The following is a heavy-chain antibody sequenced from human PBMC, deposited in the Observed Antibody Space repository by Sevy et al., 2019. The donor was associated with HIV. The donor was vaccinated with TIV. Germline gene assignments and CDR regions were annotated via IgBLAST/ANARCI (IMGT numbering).Heavy chain of an antibody. CDR1: GYSFANNW. CDR3: ARLPGAAAGLYYFDF. CDR2: IYPGDSET. V-gene: IGHV5-51*01. Sequence: GESLKISCKGSGYSFANNWIGRVRQMPGKGLEWMGIIYPGDSETTYSPSFQGRVTISVDKSITTAYLQWSSLKASDTAMYYCARLPGAAAGLYYFDFWGQGTLVTVSS. D-gene: IGHD6-13*01. J-gene: IGHJ4*02.